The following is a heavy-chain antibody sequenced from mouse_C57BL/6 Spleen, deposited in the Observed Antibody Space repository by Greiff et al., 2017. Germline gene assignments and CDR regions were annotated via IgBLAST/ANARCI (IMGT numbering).Heavy chain of an antibody. D-gene: IGHD4-1*01. Sequence: VQLQQSGPELVKPGASVKISCKASGYAFSSSWMNWVKQRPGKGLEWIGRIYPGDGDTNYNGKFKGKATLTADQSSSTAYMQLSSRTSEDSAVYFCEREGLTGAAMDYWGQGTSVTVSS. V-gene: IGHV1-82*01. J-gene: IGHJ4*01. CDR1: GYAFSSSW. CDR3: EREGLTGAAMDY. CDR2: IYPGDGDT.